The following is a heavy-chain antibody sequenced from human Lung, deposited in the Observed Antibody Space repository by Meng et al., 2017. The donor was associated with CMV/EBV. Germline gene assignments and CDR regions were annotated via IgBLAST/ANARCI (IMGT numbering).Heavy chain of an antibody. V-gene: IGHV4-30-4*01. D-gene: IGHD3-22*01. CDR3: ARGYYDSSGYGYWYFDL. Sequence: QVQRQDSGPGLWKPSQIPSLTCPGSGGSISSGDYYWSWIRQPPGKGLEWIGYIYYSGSTYYNPSLKSRVTISVDTSKNQFSLKLSSVTAADTAVYYCARGYYDSSGYGYWYFDLWGRGTLVTVSS. CDR2: IYYSGST. J-gene: IGHJ2*01. CDR1: GGSISSGDYY.